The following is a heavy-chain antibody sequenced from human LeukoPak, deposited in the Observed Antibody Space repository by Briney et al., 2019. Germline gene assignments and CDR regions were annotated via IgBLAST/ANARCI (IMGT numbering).Heavy chain of an antibody. CDR2: INHSGST. D-gene: IGHD2-15*01. CDR3: ARRFGGNIDFDY. CDR1: GGSISSYY. V-gene: IGHV4-34*01. Sequence: PSETLSLTCTVSGGSISSYYWSWIRQPPGKGLEWIGEINHSGSTNYNPSLKSRVTISVDTSKNQFSLKLSSVTAADTAVYYCARRFGGNIDFDYWGQGTLVTVSS. J-gene: IGHJ4*02.